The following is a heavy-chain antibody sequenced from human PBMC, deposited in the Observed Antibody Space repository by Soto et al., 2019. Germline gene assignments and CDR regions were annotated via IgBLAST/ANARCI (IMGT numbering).Heavy chain of an antibody. CDR3: ARVHIVVVPARHWFDP. CDR2: ISAYNGNT. J-gene: IGHJ5*02. Sequence: QVQLVQSGAEVKKPGASVKVSCKASGYTFTSYGISWVRQAPGQGLEWMGWISAYNGNTNYAQKLQGRVTMTTDKSTSTAYKELRSLRPDDTAVYYCARVHIVVVPARHWFDPWGQGTLVTVSS. D-gene: IGHD2-2*01. V-gene: IGHV1-18*01. CDR1: GYTFTSYG.